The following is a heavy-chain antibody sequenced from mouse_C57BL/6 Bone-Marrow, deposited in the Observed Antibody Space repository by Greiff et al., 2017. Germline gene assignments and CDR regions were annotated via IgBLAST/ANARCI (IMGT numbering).Heavy chain of an antibody. J-gene: IGHJ1*03. V-gene: IGHV5-6*01. CDR2: ISSGGSYT. CDR1: GFTFSSYG. CDR3: ARRDGNPWYFDV. Sequence: EVHLVESGGDLVKPGGSLKLSCAASGFTFSSYGMSWVRQTPDKRLEWVATISSGGSYTYYPDSVKGRFTISRDNAKNTLYLQMSSLKSEDTAMYYCARRDGNPWYFDVWGTGTTVTVAS. D-gene: IGHD2-1*01.